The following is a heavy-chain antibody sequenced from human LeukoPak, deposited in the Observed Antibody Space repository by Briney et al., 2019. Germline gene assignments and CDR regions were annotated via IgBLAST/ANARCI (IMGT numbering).Heavy chain of an antibody. D-gene: IGHD4-23*01. CDR1: GFTFSSYE. V-gene: IGHV3-48*03. CDR2: ISSSGSTI. Sequence: GGSLRLSCAASGFTFSSYEMNWVRQAPGRGLEWVSYISSSGSTIYYADSVKGRFTISRDNAKNSLYLQMNSLRAEDTAVYYCARDGDTVLTRGYYYYMDVWGKGTTVTVSS. J-gene: IGHJ6*03. CDR3: ARDGDTVLTRGYYYYMDV.